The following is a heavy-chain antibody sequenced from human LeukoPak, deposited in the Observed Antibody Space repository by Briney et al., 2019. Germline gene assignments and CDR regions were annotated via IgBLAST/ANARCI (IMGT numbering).Heavy chain of an antibody. CDR1: GFTVNSNY. CDR3: AGGVIVMV. Sequence: PGGSLRLSCAASGFTVNSNYMSWVRQAPGKGLEWVAVISYDGSNKYYADSVKGRFTISRDNSKNTLYLQMNSLRAEDTAVYYCAGGVIVMVWGQGTLVTVSS. J-gene: IGHJ4*02. D-gene: IGHD3-16*02. V-gene: IGHV3-30*03. CDR2: ISYDGSNK.